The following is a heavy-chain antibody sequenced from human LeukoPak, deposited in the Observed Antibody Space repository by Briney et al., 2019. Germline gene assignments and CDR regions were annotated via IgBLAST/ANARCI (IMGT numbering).Heavy chain of an antibody. D-gene: IGHD6-19*01. V-gene: IGHV3-7*02. CDR2: IKQDGSEK. Sequence: GGSLRLSCAASGFTFSGYWMTWVRQAPGKGLEGVANIKQDGSEKNYVDSVKGRFTISRDNAKSSLYLQMNSLRAEDTAVFYCARGQWPDYWGQGTLLIVSS. CDR1: GFTFSGYW. J-gene: IGHJ4*02. CDR3: ARGQWPDY.